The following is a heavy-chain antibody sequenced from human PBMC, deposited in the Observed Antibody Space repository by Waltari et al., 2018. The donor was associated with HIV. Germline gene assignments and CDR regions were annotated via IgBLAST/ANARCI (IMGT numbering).Heavy chain of an antibody. D-gene: IGHD1-26*01. J-gene: IGHJ6*02. V-gene: IGHV3-53*01. CDR1: GFTVSSNY. CDR3: ARATVGAPYYYYGMDV. CDR2: IYSGGST. Sequence: EVQLVESGGGLIQPGGSLRLSCAASGFTVSSNYMSWVRQAQGKGLEWVSVIYSGGSTYYADSVKGRFTISRDNSKNTLYLQMNSLRAEDTAVYYCARATVGAPYYYYGMDVWGQGTTVTVSS.